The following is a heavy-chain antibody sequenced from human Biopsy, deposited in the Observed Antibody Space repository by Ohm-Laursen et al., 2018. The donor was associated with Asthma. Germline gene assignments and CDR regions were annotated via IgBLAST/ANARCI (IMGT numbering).Heavy chain of an antibody. CDR3: AKNSRRGSHDPFDI. CDR1: GLNFEDYV. V-gene: IGHV3-9*01. Sequence: SLRLSCAASGLNFEDYVMHWVRQAPGKGLEWVTGISWNSVSIAYADSVRGRFTISRDNAKTSLYLQMNSLRDGDTAVYFCAKNSRRGSHDPFDIWGQGTTVTVSS. D-gene: IGHD1-26*01. CDR2: ISWNSVSI. J-gene: IGHJ3*02.